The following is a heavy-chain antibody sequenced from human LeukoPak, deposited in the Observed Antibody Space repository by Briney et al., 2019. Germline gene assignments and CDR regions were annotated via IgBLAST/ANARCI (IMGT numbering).Heavy chain of an antibody. CDR3: AKRSADY. Sequence: GGSLRLSCAASGFTLSRYWMHWVRQVPGKGLVWVSYISSDGSNTSYADSVKGRFTISRDNAKNTVYLQMNSLRAEDTAVYYCAKRSADYWGQGTLVTVSS. CDR1: GFTLSRYW. V-gene: IGHV3-74*01. CDR2: ISSDGSNT. J-gene: IGHJ4*02. D-gene: IGHD2-15*01.